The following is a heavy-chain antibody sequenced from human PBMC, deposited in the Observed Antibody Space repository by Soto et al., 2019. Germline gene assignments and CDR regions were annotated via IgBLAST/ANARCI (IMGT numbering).Heavy chain of an antibody. D-gene: IGHD3-22*01. Sequence: SVKISCKASGGTFSSYAISWVRHAPGQRRQWMRGIIPIFGTANYAQTFQGRDTITADKSTSTAYMELSRLRSADTAVYYCATDSYYDRSSYSGYWGQGXLVTVSS. CDR1: GGTFSSYA. J-gene: IGHJ4*02. CDR2: IIPIFGTA. V-gene: IGHV1-69*06. CDR3: ATDSYYDRSSYSGY.